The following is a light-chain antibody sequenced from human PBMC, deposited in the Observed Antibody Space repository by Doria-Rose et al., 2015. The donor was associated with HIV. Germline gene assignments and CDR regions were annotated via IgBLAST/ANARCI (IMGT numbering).Light chain of an antibody. V-gene: IGLV1-40*01. Sequence: QSVVTQPPSVSGAPGQRVTISCTGSSSNIGADYDVHWYQQLPGTAPKLLIYGNSNRPSGVPDRFSGSMSGTSASLAITGLQAEDEADYYCQSYDSSLSGSVVFGGGTKLTVL. CDR1: SSNIGADYD. CDR3: QSYDSSLSGSVV. CDR2: GNS. J-gene: IGLJ2*01.